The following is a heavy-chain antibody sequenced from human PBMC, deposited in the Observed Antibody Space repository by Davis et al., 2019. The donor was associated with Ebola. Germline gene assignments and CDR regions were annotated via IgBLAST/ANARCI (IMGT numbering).Heavy chain of an antibody. J-gene: IGHJ3*02. Sequence: SGPTLVKPTQTFSLSCTFSGFSLSTSGMCVSWIRQPLGKALEWLARIDWDDDKYYSTSLKTRLTISKDTSKNQVVLTMTNMDPVDTATYYCARSYIVVVPAAHHDAFDIWGQGTMVTVTS. D-gene: IGHD2-2*01. V-gene: IGHV2-70*11. CDR3: ARSYIVVVPAAHHDAFDI. CDR1: GFSLSTSGMC. CDR2: IDWDDDK.